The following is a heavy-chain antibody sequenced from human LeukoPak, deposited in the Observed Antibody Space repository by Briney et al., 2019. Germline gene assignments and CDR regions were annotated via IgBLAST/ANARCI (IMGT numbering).Heavy chain of an antibody. CDR2: IFGGGDT. J-gene: IGHJ4*02. V-gene: IGHV3-66*01. Sequence: GGSLRLSCAASGILVSTNYMTWVRQSLGKGLEWLSLIFGGGDTRYADSVKGRFTISRDDSKNTLYLQMHSLTTADTAIYYCAKEGTSGHGINDQALDYWGQGTLVTVSS. CDR3: AKEGTSGHGINDQALDY. D-gene: IGHD1-1*01. CDR1: GILVSTNY.